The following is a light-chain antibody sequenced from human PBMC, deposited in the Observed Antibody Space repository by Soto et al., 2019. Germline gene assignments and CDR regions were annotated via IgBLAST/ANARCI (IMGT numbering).Light chain of an antibody. CDR2: GAS. CDR3: QQYNNWPPERT. CDR1: QSVSSN. J-gene: IGKJ1*01. V-gene: IGKV3-15*01. Sequence: EIVMTQSPATLSVSPGERATLSCRASQSVSSNLAWYQQKPGQAPRLLIYGASTRATGIPARFSGSGSGTEFTLTISSLQSEDFAVYYCQQYNNWPPERTFGQGTKVEI.